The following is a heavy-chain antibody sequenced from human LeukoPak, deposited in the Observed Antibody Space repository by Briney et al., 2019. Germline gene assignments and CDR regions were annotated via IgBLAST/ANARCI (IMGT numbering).Heavy chain of an antibody. CDR1: GVSISSYY. V-gene: IGHV4-59*01. CDR2: IFYSGST. Sequence: SETLSLTCTVSGVSISSYYWSWIRHSPGKGLEWIGYIFYSGSTSYNPSLKARVSMSIDTSNSQFSLKLSSVTAADAAVYYCARDRNYYGSYAFDIWGQGTMVTVSS. J-gene: IGHJ3*02. D-gene: IGHD3-10*01. CDR3: ARDRNYYGSYAFDI.